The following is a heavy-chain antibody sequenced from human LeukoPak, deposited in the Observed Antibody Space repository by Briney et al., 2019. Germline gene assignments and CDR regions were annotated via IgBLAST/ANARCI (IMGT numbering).Heavy chain of an antibody. CDR2: ISYDGSNK. D-gene: IGHD3-16*01. J-gene: IGHJ2*01. CDR3: AKDSLLGADWYFDL. V-gene: IGHV3-30*18. Sequence: GRSLRLSCAASGFTFSSYGMHWVRQAPGKGLEWVAVISYDGSNKYYADSVKGRFTISRDNSKNTLYLQMNSLRAEDTAVYYCAKDSLLGADWYFDLWGRGTLVTVSS. CDR1: GFTFSSYG.